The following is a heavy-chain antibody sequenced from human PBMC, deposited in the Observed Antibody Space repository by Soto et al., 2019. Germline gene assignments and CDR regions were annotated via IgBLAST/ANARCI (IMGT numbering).Heavy chain of an antibody. J-gene: IGHJ4*02. V-gene: IGHV4-30-2*01. CDR2: IYHSGST. Sequence: SETLSLTCAVSGGSISRGVYSWSWIRQPPGKGLEWIGYIYHSGSTYYNPSLKSRVTISVDRSKNQFSLKLSSVTAADTAVYYCAAGGGLPRYYWGQGTLVTVSS. D-gene: IGHD5-12*01. CDR3: AAGGGLPRYY. CDR1: GGSISRGVYS.